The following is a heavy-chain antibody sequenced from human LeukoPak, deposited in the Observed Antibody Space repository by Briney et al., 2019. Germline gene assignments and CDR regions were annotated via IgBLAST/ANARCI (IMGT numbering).Heavy chain of an antibody. J-gene: IGHJ6*02. CDR1: GGSISSGGYY. CDR3: ARDHYYDSSGPYSRYYYYGMDV. V-gene: IGHV4-31*03. Sequence: SQTLSLTCTVSGGSISSGGYYWRWMRQHPGKGLEWIGYIYYSGSTYYNPSLKSRVTISVDTSKNQFSLKLSSVTAADTAVYYCARDHYYDSSGPYSRYYYYGMDVWGQGTTVTVSS. D-gene: IGHD3-22*01. CDR2: IYYSGST.